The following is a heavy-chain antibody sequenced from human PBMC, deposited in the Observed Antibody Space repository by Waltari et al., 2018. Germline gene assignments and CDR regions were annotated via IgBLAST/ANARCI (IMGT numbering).Heavy chain of an antibody. CDR1: RGSVTSSTR. J-gene: IGHJ6*02. V-gene: IGHV4-4*02. CDR3: ARVFRSWYGYFYGLDI. D-gene: IGHD3-10*01. CDR2: SSHTGNT. Sequence: QVQLQQSGPGLVKPSGTLSLTCAVSRGSVTSSTRWVWVRQPPGKGLEWIGESSHTGNTTYNPSLKSRVTISVDESRNQFSLKMTSMTAADSAMYFCARVFRSWYGYFYGLDIWGQGTTVIVSS.